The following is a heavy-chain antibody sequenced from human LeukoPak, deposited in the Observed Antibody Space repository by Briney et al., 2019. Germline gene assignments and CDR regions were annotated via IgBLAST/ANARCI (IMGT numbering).Heavy chain of an antibody. CDR3: ARVSPGTTDYFDY. J-gene: IGHJ4*02. CDR1: GYTFTGYY. D-gene: IGHD1-1*01. V-gene: IGHV1-2*02. Sequence: ASVKVSCKASGYTFTGYYMHWVRQAPGQGLEWMGWINPNSGGTNYAQKFQARVTMTRDMSISTAYMELSRLRSDDTAVYYCARVSPGTTDYFDYWGQGTLVTVSS. CDR2: INPNSGGT.